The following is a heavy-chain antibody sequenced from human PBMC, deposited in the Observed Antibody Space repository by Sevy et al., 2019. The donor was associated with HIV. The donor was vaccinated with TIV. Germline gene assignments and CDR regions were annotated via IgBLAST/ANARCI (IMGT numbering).Heavy chain of an antibody. V-gene: IGHV4-61*01. CDR3: ARDGIYDSSGYYYVGY. CDR1: GGSVSSGSYY. Sequence: SETLSLTCTVSGGSVSSGSYYWSWIRQPPGKGLEWIGYIYYSGSTNYNPSLKSRVTISVDTSKNQLSLKLSSVTAADTAVYYCARDGIYDSSGYYYVGYWGQGTLVTVSS. J-gene: IGHJ4*02. CDR2: IYYSGST. D-gene: IGHD3-22*01.